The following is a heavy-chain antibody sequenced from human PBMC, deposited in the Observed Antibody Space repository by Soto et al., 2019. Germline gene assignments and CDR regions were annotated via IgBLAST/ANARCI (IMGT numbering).Heavy chain of an antibody. V-gene: IGHV1-2*04. CDR1: GYTFTGYY. D-gene: IGHD3-22*01. J-gene: IGHJ4*02. CDR2: INPNSGGT. CDR3: ASWGPYDSSGYYWADDY. Sequence: VASVKVSCKASGYTFTGYYMHWVRQAPGQGLEWMGWINPNSGGTNYAQKFQGWVTMTRDTSISTAYMELSRLRSDDTAVYYCASWGPYDSSGYYWADDYWGQGTLVTVSS.